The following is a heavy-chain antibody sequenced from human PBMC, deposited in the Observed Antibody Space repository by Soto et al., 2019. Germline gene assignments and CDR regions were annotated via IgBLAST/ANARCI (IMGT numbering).Heavy chain of an antibody. CDR2: IIPILGIA. J-gene: IGHJ6*03. D-gene: IGHD3-10*01. Sequence: GASVKVSCKASGGTFSSYTISWVRQAPGQGLEWMGRIIPILGIANYAQKFQGRVTITADKSTSTAYMELSSLRSEDTAVYYCARDRTRLMSSENYMDVWGKGTTVTVSS. CDR3: ARDRTRLMSSENYMDV. V-gene: IGHV1-69*04. CDR1: GGTFSSYT.